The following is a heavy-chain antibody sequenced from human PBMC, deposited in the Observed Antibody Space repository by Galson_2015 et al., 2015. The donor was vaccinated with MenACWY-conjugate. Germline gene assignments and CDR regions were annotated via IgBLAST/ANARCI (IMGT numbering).Heavy chain of an antibody. D-gene: IGHD5/OR15-5a*01. CDR1: GFTFSTYS. J-gene: IGHJ4*02. CDR3: ARSPIKTYLDY. Sequence: SLRLSCAASGFTFSTYSMHWVRQTPGKGLEWVSSISGDSLYIYYADSMRGRFTISRDNSKNSLYLQMNRLRAEDTAVYYCARSPIKTYLDYWGQGILVTVSS. CDR2: ISGDSLYI. V-gene: IGHV3-21*01.